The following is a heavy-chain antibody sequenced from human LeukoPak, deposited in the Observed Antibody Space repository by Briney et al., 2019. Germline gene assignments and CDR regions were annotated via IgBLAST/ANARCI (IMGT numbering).Heavy chain of an antibody. V-gene: IGHV3-74*01. CDR2: INNDGSSA. J-gene: IGHJ4*02. CDR1: GFTFNNYW. Sequence: GGSLRLSCAASGFTFNNYWIHWVRQVPGKGLVWVSRINNDGSSASYVDSVKGRFTISRDNSKNTLFLQMNSLRADDTAVYYCARSSSGWHDYWGQGTLVNVSS. D-gene: IGHD6-19*01. CDR3: ARSSSGWHDY.